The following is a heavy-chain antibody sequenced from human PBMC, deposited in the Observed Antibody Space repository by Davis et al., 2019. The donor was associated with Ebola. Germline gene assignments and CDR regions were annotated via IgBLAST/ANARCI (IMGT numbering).Heavy chain of an antibody. J-gene: IGHJ6*02. CDR2: IHHTGNT. CDR1: GFTVRSTY. V-gene: IGHV4-34*01. CDR3: ARKKATVEGALWYHYYGLDV. Sequence: ESLKISCAASGFTVRSTYMSWVRQAPGKGLEWIGEIHHTGNTNYNPSLESRVTISLDTSQNQFSLQLASLTAADTAVYYCARKKATVEGALWYHYYGLDVWGQGTTVAVSS. D-gene: IGHD4-23*01.